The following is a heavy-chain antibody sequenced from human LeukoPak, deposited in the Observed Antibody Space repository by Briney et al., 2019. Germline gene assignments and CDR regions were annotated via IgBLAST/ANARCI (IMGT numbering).Heavy chain of an antibody. D-gene: IGHD2-2*01. CDR2: ISYEGSNK. V-gene: IGHV3-30*01. CDR3: AREKAVVVQNWFDP. Sequence: PGRSLRLSCAASGFTISSYAMHWVRQAPGKGLEWVAVISYEGSNKYYADSVKGRFTISRDNSKNTLYLQMNSLRAEDTAVYYCAREKAVVVQNWFDPWGQGTLVTVSS. CDR1: GFTISSYA. J-gene: IGHJ5*02.